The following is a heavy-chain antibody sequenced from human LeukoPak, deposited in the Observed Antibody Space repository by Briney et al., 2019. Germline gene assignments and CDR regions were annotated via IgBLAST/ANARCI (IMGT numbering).Heavy chain of an antibody. CDR2: INWNGGST. V-gene: IGHV3-20*04. J-gene: IGHJ3*02. Sequence: GGSLRLSCAASGFTFDDYGMSWVRQAPGKGLEWVSGINWNGGSTGYADSVKGRFTISRDNAKNSLYLQMNSLRAEDTALYYCAGRGVVVPAARDAFDIWGQGTMVTVSS. CDR1: GFTFDDYG. D-gene: IGHD2-2*01. CDR3: AGRGVVVPAARDAFDI.